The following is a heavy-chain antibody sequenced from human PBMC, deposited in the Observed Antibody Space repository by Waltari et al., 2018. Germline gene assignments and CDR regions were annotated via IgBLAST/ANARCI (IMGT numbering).Heavy chain of an antibody. CDR1: GFNFISDA. CDR3: ARHLYSIDYLELGY. J-gene: IGHJ4*02. V-gene: IGHV3-23*01. Sequence: VHLLESGGGLAQPGGSLRLSCEASGFNFISDALSWVRQATGKGLEWVSGISDSGVITKYADSVKGRFTVSRDNSKNTVFLQLNSLRAEDTAIYYCARHLYSIDYLELGYWGQGTLVTVSS. D-gene: IGHD3-22*01. CDR2: ISDSGVIT.